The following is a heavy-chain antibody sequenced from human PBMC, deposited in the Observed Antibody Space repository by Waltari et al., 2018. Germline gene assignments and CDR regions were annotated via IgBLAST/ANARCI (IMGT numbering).Heavy chain of an antibody. CDR1: GGSFSGYY. D-gene: IGHD4-17*01. Sequence: QVQLQQLGAGLLKPSETLSLTCAVYGGSFSGYYWRWIRRPPGKGLEWIGEINHSGSTNYNPSLKSRVTISVDTSKNQFSLKLSSVTAADTAVYYCASGGRTVKGRVRYMDVWGKGTTVTVSS. CDR3: ASGGRTVKGRVRYMDV. CDR2: INHSGST. V-gene: IGHV4-34*01. J-gene: IGHJ6*03.